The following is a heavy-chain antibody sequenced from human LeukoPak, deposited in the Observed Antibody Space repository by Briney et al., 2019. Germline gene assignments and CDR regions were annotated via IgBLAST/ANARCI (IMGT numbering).Heavy chain of an antibody. J-gene: IGHJ5*02. D-gene: IGHD2-15*01. CDR1: GFSFTNYW. V-gene: IGHV5-51*01. Sequence: GESLKISCKGSGFSFTNYWIGWVRQMPGKGLEWMGIIHPSDSDTRYSPSFQGQVTISADKTIDTAYLQWSSLKASDTATYYSGGHYCHGGSCYSGGRGWFDTWGQGTLVTVSS. CDR2: IHPSDSDT. CDR3: GGHYCHGGSCYSGGRGWFDT.